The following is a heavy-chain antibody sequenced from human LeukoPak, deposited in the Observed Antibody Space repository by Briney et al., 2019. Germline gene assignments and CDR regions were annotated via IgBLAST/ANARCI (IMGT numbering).Heavy chain of an antibody. D-gene: IGHD3-10*01. CDR1: GFTFSSYA. V-gene: IGHV3-23*01. J-gene: IGHJ4*02. Sequence: GGPLRLSCAASGFTFSSYAMSWVRQAPGKGLEWVSAISGTGSSTYSADYVKGRFTISRNNSKNTLYLQMNTLRAEDTAVYYCAKSPYGLGTYAIAGDYWGQGTLVTVSS. CDR2: ISGTGSST. CDR3: AKSPYGLGTYAIAGDY.